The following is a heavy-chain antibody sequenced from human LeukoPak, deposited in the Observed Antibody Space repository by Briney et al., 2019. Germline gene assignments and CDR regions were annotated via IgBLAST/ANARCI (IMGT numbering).Heavy chain of an antibody. D-gene: IGHD1-26*01. J-gene: IGHJ4*02. CDR1: GFTFSTYW. CDR2: INTDGSST. CDR3: ARGRETSSLYFDY. Sequence: PAGGSLRLSCAASGFTFSTYWMHWVRQAPGKGLVWVSRINTDGSSTTYEDSVKGRFTISRDNAKNTLYLQMNSLRAEDTAVYYCARGRETSSLYFDYWGQGTLVTVSS. V-gene: IGHV3-74*01.